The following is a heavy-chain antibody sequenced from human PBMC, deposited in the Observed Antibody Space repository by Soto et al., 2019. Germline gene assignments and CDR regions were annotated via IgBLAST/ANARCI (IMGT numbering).Heavy chain of an antibody. D-gene: IGHD3-3*01. CDR1: GFTFSPYS. V-gene: IGHV3-21*01. J-gene: IGHJ4*02. CDR2: ISSSSSYI. CDR3: ARSSLGILRFLEWSFDY. Sequence: EVQLVESGGGLVKPGGSPRLSCAASGFTFSPYSMNWVRQAPGKGLEWVSSISSSSSYIYYADSVKGRFTISRDNARSSLYLQMNSLRAEDTAVYYCARSSLGILRFLEWSFDYWGQGTLVTVSS.